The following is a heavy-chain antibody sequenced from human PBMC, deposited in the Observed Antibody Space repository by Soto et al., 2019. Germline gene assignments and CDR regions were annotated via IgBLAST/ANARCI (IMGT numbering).Heavy chain of an antibody. CDR1: RFIFSGYA. Sequence: QVQLVESGGGVVQPGRSLRLSCAASRFIFSGYAMHWVRQAPGKGLEWVAVISYDGNTKYYAHSVKGRFTVSRDNSKNTLYVQMNNLSAEDTAMYYCAKETSAYEIDYWGQGTLVTVSS. CDR3: AKETSAYEIDY. J-gene: IGHJ4*02. D-gene: IGHD5-12*01. CDR2: ISYDGNTK. V-gene: IGHV3-30-3*01.